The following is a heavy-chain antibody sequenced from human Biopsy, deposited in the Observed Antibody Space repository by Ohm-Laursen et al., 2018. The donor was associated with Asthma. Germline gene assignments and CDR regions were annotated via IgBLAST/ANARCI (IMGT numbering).Heavy chain of an antibody. CDR3: ARAGQCSSTSCYNPGWFDP. CDR1: GGSISSNFYY. J-gene: IGHJ5*02. Sequence: GTLSLTRTVSGGSISSNFYYWSWIRQPPGKGLEWIGEINHSGSTNYNPSLKSRVTISVGTSKNQFSLKLSSVTAADTAVYYCARAGQCSSTSCYNPGWFDPWGQGTLVTVSS. V-gene: IGHV4-39*07. CDR2: INHSGST. D-gene: IGHD2-2*01.